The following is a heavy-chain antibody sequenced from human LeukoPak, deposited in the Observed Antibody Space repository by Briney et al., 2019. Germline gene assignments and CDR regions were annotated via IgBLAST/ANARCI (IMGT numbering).Heavy chain of an antibody. J-gene: IGHJ6*02. CDR1: GFTFSSYS. D-gene: IGHD1-26*01. V-gene: IGHV3-21*01. Sequence: GGSLRLSCAASGFTFSSYSMNWVRQAPGKGLEWVSSISSSSSYIYYADSVKGRFTISRDNAKHSLYLQMNSVRAEDTAVYYCARASSGSYGHYYGMDVWGQGTTVTVSS. CDR3: ARASSGSYGHYYGMDV. CDR2: ISSSSSYI.